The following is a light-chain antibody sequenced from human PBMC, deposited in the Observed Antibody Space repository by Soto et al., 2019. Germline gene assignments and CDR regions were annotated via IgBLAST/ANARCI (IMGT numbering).Light chain of an antibody. CDR2: DAS. V-gene: IGKV3-11*01. Sequence: EIVLTQSPATLSLSPGERATLSCRASENVYNYLAWYQQIPGQPPRLLIYDASNRAAGVPARFSGSGSGTDFTLTISSLEPEDVAIYYCQHYSNWPPWTFGQGTKVDIK. CDR1: ENVYNY. J-gene: IGKJ1*01. CDR3: QHYSNWPPWT.